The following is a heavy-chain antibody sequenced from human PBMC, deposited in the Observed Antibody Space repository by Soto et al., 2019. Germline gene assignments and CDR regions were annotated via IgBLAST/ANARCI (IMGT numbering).Heavy chain of an antibody. CDR3: ARQTDSSGYYSPFDY. D-gene: IGHD3-22*01. CDR1: GGSISSSSYY. V-gene: IGHV4-39*01. J-gene: IGHJ4*02. Sequence: SETPSLTCTVSGGSISSSSYYWGLIRQPPGKGLEWIGSIYYSGSTYYNPSLKSRVTISVDTSKNQFSLKLSSVTAADTAVYYCARQTDSSGYYSPFDYWGQGTLVTVSS. CDR2: IYYSGST.